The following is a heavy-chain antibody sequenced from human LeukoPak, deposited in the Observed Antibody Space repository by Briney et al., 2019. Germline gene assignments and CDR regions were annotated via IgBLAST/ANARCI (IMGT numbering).Heavy chain of an antibody. CDR1: GFTFSSYA. CDR3: ARIQLFHGDFDY. V-gene: IGHV3-30*04. J-gene: IGHJ4*02. Sequence: GGSLRLSCEASGFTFSSYALHWVRQAPGKGLEWVAVISYDGSNKYYADSVKGRFTISRDNAKNSLHLQMDSLRAEDTAVYYCARIQLFHGDFDYWGQGTPVTVSS. CDR2: ISYDGSNK. D-gene: IGHD3-10*02.